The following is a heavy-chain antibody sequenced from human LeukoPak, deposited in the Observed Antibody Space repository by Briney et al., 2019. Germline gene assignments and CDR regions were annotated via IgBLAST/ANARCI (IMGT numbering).Heavy chain of an antibody. CDR2: IGTTGNYI. CDR1: GFTSSNYL. J-gene: IGHJ4*02. Sequence: GGSLRLSCAASGFTSSNYLMTSVRQAPGKGLEWVSSIGTTGNYIYYSDSVKGQITISRDNAKDTLLLQMNSLRTEDTGVYYCARESYGWHDLWDYWGLGTQVIVSS. D-gene: IGHD3-16*01. V-gene: IGHV3-21*01. CDR3: ARESYGWHDLWDY.